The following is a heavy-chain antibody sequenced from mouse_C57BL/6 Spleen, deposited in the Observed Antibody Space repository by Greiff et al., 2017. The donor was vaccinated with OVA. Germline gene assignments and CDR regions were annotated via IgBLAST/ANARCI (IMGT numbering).Heavy chain of an antibody. CDR1: GFSLTSYG. J-gene: IGHJ2*01. CDR3: AKGDYGSRGNFDY. CDR2: IWRGGST. D-gene: IGHD1-1*01. V-gene: IGHV2-5*01. Sequence: QVQLQQSGPGLVQPSQSLSITCTVSGFSLTSYGVHWVRQSPGKGLEWLGVIWRGGSTDYNAAFMSRLSITKDNSKSQVFFKMNSLQADDTAIYYCAKGDYGSRGNFDYWGQGTTLTVSS.